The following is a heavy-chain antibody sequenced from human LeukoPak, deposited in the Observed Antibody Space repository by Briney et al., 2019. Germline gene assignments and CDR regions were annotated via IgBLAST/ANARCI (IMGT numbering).Heavy chain of an antibody. CDR3: ARGRSIAAAPVLGY. D-gene: IGHD6-13*01. J-gene: IGHJ4*02. CDR2: MNPNSGNT. Sequence: ASVKVSCKDSGYTFTSYDINWVRQATGQGLEWMGWMNPNSGNTGYAQKFQGRVTMTRNTSISTAYMELSSLRSEDTAVYYCARGRSIAAAPVLGYWGQGTLVTVSS. V-gene: IGHV1-8*01. CDR1: GYTFTSYD.